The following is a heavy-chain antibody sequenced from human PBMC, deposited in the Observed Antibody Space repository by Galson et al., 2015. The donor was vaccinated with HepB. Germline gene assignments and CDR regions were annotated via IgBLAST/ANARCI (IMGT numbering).Heavy chain of an antibody. J-gene: IGHJ4*02. Sequence: SLRLSCAASGFTFSTCAMTWVRQAPGKGLEWVSTISGNGGRTYYADSVKGRFTISRDNSKDTLYLHMNSPRAADTAVYYCAKDQICEFPHVLHYWVQGTLVTATS. CDR3: AKDQICEFPHVLHY. CDR1: GFTFSTCA. V-gene: IGHV3-23*01. D-gene: IGHD2-15*01. CDR2: ISGNGGRT.